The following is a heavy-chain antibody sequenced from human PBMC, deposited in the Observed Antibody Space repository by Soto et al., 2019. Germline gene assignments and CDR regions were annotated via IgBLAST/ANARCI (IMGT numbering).Heavy chain of an antibody. J-gene: IGHJ6*03. CDR2: ISGSGGVT. D-gene: IGHD6-19*01. V-gene: IGHV3-23*01. CDR3: ARDPRGVYSSGWYRGGYYYYMDV. CDR1: GFTFKNYD. Sequence: PGGSLRLSCVASGFTFKNYDMRWIRQAPGKGLEWVSGISGSGGVTYYADSVKGRFTISRDNSKNTLYLQMNSLRAEDTAVYYCARDPRGVYSSGWYRGGYYYYMDVWGKGTTVTVSS.